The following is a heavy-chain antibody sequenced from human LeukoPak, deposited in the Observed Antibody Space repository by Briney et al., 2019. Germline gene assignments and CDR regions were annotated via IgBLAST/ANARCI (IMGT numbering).Heavy chain of an antibody. CDR2: TYYSGST. D-gene: IGHD2-2*02. J-gene: IGHJ6*03. V-gene: IGHV4-61*08. Sequence: SETLSLTCTVSGGSISSGGYYWSWIRQHPGKGLEWIGYTYYSGSTNYNPSLKSRVTMSVDTSKNQFSLKLSSVTAADTAVYYCARSTPYCSSTSCYRREYYYYMDVWGKGTTVTVSS. CDR1: GGSISSGGYY. CDR3: ARSTPYCSSTSCYRREYYYYMDV.